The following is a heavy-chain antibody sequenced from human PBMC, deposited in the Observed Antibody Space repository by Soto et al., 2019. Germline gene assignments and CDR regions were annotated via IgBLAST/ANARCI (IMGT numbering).Heavy chain of an antibody. V-gene: IGHV1-2*02. CDR3: ARDMQGWGGY. CDR1: GYTLTDYF. CDR2: MNPKRGDT. Sequence: QVQLVQSGAEVKKPGASVKVSCKASGYTLTDYFLHWVRQAPGQGLEWMGWMNPKRGDTNYAQKFQDRGTMTRDTSTSTAYMELSRLRFDDTAGYDCARDMQGWGGYLGQGTLVTVSS. J-gene: IGHJ4*02. D-gene: IGHD3-16*01.